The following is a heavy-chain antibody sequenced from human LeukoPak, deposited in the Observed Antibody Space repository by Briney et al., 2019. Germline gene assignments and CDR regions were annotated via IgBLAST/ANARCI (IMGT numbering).Heavy chain of an antibody. V-gene: IGHV1-2*02. J-gene: IGHJ4*02. D-gene: IGHD3-3*01. Sequence: GASVKVSCKASGYTFTGYYMHWVRQAPGQGLEWMGWINPNSGGTNYAQKFQGRVTMTRDTSISTAYMELSRLRSDDTAVYYCARDRDYDFWRVPWDYWGQGTLVTVSS. CDR1: GYTFTGYY. CDR3: ARDRDYDFWRVPWDY. CDR2: INPNSGGT.